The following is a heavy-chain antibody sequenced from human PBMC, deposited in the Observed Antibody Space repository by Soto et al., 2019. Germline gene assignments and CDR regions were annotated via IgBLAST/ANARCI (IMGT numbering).Heavy chain of an antibody. CDR1: GFTFSSYS. CDR3: ARDLNPATTPHLFDY. V-gene: IGHV3-48*02. CDR2: ISSSSSTI. D-gene: IGHD1-1*01. J-gene: IGHJ4*02. Sequence: GGSLRLSCAASGFTFSSYSMNWVRQAPGKGLEWVSYISSSSSTIYYADSVKGRFTISRDNAKNSLYLQMNSLRDEDTAVYYCARDLNPATTPHLFDYWGQGTLVTVSS.